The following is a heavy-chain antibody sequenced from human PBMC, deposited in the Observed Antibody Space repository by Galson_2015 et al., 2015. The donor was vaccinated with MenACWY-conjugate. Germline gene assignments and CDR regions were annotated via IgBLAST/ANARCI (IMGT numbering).Heavy chain of an antibody. CDR3: ARRSEHGVVCDS. V-gene: IGHV1-2*06. CDR1: GYTFSGHY. Sequence: SVKVSCKASGYTFSGHYIHWVRQAPGQGLEWMGRINPNTGNTIYAQNFQGRVTVTRDTSMSTAYMELTSLTSDDTAVYYCARRSEHGVVCDSWGQGTRITVSS. CDR2: INPNTGNT. J-gene: IGHJ4*02. D-gene: IGHD2-21*01.